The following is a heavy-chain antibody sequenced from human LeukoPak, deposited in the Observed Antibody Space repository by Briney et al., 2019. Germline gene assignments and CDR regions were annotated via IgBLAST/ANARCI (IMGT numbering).Heavy chain of an antibody. V-gene: IGHV3-30*02. CDR2: IRNDGRNK. J-gene: IGHJ4*02. CDR3: AKDLNYGDLPDY. Sequence: HAGGSLRLPCAASVFTFNKYGMYWVRQAPGKGLEWVAFIRNDGRNKYYTDSVKGRFTISRDNSRNTLFLQMNTLRAEDTAVYYCAKDLNYGDLPDYWGQGTLVTVSS. D-gene: IGHD4-17*01. CDR1: VFTFNKYG.